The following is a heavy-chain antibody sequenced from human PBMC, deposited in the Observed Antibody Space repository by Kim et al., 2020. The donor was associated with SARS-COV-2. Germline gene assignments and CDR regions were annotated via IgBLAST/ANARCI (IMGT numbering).Heavy chain of an antibody. CDR3: ARGDIVVVVAAIIGMDV. V-gene: IGHV1-3*01. D-gene: IGHD2-15*01. J-gene: IGHJ6*02. Sequence: FQGRVTITRATSASTAYMELSSLRSEDTAVYYCARGDIVVVVAAIIGMDVWGQGTTVTVSS.